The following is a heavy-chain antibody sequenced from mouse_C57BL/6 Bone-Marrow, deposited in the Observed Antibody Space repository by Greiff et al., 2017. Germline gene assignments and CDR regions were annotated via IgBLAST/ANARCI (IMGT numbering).Heavy chain of an antibody. D-gene: IGHD1-1*01. V-gene: IGHV3-6*01. Sequence: EVQLQESGPGLVKPSQSLSLTCSVTGYSITSGYYWNWIRQFPGNKLEWMGYISYDGSNNYNPSLKNLISITRDTSKNQFFLKLNSVTTEDTATYYCAVYYYSRGAMDYWGQGTSVTVSS. CDR3: AVYYYSRGAMDY. CDR2: ISYDGSN. J-gene: IGHJ4*01. CDR1: GYSITSGYY.